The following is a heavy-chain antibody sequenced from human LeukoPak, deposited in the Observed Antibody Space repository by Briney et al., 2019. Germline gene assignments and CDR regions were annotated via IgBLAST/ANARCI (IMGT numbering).Heavy chain of an antibody. CDR1: GYTFTGYY. D-gene: IGHD3-10*01. Sequence: GASVTVSCTASGYTFTGYYMHWVRQAPGQGLEWRGGINPNSGGTNYAQKFQGWVTMTTDTSISTAYMELSRLRSDDTAVYYCAREGGFGECQLTSFRYDYWGQGTLVTVSS. V-gene: IGHV1-2*04. CDR3: AREGGFGECQLTSFRYDY. CDR2: INPNSGGT. J-gene: IGHJ4*02.